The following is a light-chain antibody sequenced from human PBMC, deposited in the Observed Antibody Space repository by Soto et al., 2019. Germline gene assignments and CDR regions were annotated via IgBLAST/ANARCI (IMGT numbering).Light chain of an antibody. J-gene: IGKJ2*01. CDR1: QSVRNSS. CDR2: GAS. CDR3: QPYGSSPYT. Sequence: EIVLTQSPGTLSLSPGERATLSCRASQSVRNSSLAWYQQKPGQAPRLLIYGASGRATGIPDRFSGSGSGTDFTLTISRLEPEDFAVYYFQPYGSSPYTFGQGTKLEI. V-gene: IGKV3-20*01.